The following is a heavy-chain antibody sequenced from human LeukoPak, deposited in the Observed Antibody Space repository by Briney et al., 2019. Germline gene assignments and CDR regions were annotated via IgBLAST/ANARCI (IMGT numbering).Heavy chain of an antibody. CDR3: ARVSSSWYQDWYFDL. D-gene: IGHD6-13*01. J-gene: IGHJ2*01. CDR1: GVSISSGSYY. CDR2: IDTSGNT. V-gene: IGHV4-61*02. Sequence: TPSETLSLTCTVSGVSISSGSYYWRWIRQPAGKGLEWIGRIDTSGNTNYKPSLKSRVTMSVDTSKNQFSLKLSSVTAADTAVYYCARVSSSWYQDWYFDLWGRGTLVTVSS.